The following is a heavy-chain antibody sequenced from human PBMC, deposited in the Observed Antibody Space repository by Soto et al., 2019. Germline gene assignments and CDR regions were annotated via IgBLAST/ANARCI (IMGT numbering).Heavy chain of an antibody. V-gene: IGHV3-11*06. D-gene: IGHD6-13*01. CDR3: ARGSSVRGMNV. J-gene: IGHJ6*02. CDR1: GFTFSDFY. Sequence: GGSLRLSCAASGFTFSDFYMSWVRQAPGKGLEWVAYISGTDPYMKYADAVRGRFTISRDNAKNSVYLQTNSLRDDDTAVYYCARGSSVRGMNVWGQGTTVTVSS. CDR2: ISGTDPYM.